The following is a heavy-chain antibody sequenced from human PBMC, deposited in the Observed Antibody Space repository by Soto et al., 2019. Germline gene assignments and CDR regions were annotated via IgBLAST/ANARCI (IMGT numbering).Heavy chain of an antibody. CDR2: LRSKAYVRTT. CDR3: TRGEDTYGMPFLDV. Sequence: GGSLRLSCTTSGFTFGDYDMSWIRQAPRKGLEWVGVLRSKAYVRTTHYAASVKGRFIISEDDSISIAYLQMNSLKTDDTAVYCWTRGEDTYGMPFLDVWGQGTTVTVSS. J-gene: IGHJ6*02. V-gene: IGHV3-49*03. CDR1: GFTFGDYD. D-gene: IGHD3-10*01.